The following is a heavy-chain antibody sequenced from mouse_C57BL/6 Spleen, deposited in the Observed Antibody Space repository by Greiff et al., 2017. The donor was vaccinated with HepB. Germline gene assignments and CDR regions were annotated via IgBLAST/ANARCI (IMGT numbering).Heavy chain of an antibody. CDR3: ARFPDYSYDGAWFAY. D-gene: IGHD2-12*01. CDR1: GYTFTSYW. J-gene: IGHJ3*01. V-gene: IGHV1-50*01. CDR2: IDPSDSYT. Sequence: VQLQQSGAELVKPGASVKLSCKASGYTFTSYWMQWVKQRPGQGLEWIGEIDPSDSYTNYNQKFKGKATLTVDTSSSTAYMQLTSLTSEDSAVYYCARFPDYSYDGAWFAYWGQGTLVTVSA.